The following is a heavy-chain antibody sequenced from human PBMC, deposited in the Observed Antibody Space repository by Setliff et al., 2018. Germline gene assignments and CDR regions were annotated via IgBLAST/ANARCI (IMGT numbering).Heavy chain of an antibody. J-gene: IGHJ4*02. CDR1: GYTFTSYY. CDR3: VRERRGGHFDY. CDR2: IIPSTGNT. Sequence: ASVKVSCKASGYTFTSYYMHWVRQAPGQGLEWMTMIIPSTGNTNYAQKFQGRVTMTADTSTNTVYMDLSSLGFEDTAVYYCVRERRGGHFDYWGQGTLVTVSS. V-gene: IGHV1-46*01.